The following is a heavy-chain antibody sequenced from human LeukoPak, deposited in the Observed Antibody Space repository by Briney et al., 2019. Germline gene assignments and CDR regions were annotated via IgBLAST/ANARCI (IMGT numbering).Heavy chain of an antibody. CDR3: ARVVRVCATNCYGGPDALDI. CDR2: IYTSGST. Sequence: SETLSLTCTVSGYSISSGNYYWSWIRQPAGKGLEWIGRIYTSGSTNYNPSLKSRVTISVDTSKNQFSLKLSSVSAADTAVYYCARVVRVCATNCYGGPDALDIWGQGTMVTVSS. D-gene: IGHD2-2*01. V-gene: IGHV4-61*02. CDR1: GYSISSGNYY. J-gene: IGHJ3*02.